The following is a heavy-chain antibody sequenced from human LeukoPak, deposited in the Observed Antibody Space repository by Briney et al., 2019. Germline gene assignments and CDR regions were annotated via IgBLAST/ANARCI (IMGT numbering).Heavy chain of an antibody. V-gene: IGHV1-2*02. CDR1: GYTFTGYY. D-gene: IGHD5-18*01. J-gene: IGHJ4*02. Sequence: ASVKVSCKASGYTFTGYYMHWVRQAPGQGLEWMGWINPNSGGTNYAQKFQGRVTMTRDTSISTAYMELSRLRSDDTAVYYCARGRYNYGYIFDCWGQGTLVTVSS. CDR2: INPNSGGT. CDR3: ARGRYNYGYIFDC.